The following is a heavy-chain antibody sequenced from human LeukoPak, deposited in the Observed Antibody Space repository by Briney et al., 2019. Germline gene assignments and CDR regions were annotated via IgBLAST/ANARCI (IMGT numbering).Heavy chain of an antibody. J-gene: IGHJ4*02. Sequence: GGSLRLSCAASGFTVSSYWMSWVRQAPGKGLEWVAKIREDGSERHHVDSVKGRFTLSRDNAKNSLYLQMNSLRAEDTAVYYCARDAYWGQGALVTVTS. CDR3: ARDAY. CDR2: IREDGSER. V-gene: IGHV3-7*04. CDR1: GFTVSSYW.